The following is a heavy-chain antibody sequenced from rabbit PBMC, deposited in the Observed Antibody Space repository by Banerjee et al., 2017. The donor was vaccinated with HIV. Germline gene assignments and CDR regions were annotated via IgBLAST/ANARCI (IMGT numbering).Heavy chain of an antibody. CDR3: ARDNIATSTYYFNL. J-gene: IGHJ4*01. CDR1: GFSFSNKYV. CDR2: INTTSGNT. V-gene: IGHV1S45*01. D-gene: IGHD1-1*01. Sequence: QEQLVESGGGLVKPGASLTLTCKASGFSFSNKYVMCWVRQAPGKGLEWIACINTTSGNTVYASWAKGRFTVSRTSSTTVALQMTSLTAADTATYFCARDNIATSTYYFNLWGPGTLVTVS.